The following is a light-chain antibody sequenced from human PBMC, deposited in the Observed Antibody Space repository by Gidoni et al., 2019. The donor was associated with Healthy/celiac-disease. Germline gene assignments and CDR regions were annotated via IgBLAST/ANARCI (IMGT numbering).Light chain of an antibody. Sequence: DIQMTQSPSSLSASVGDRVTTTCRASQGISNYLAWYQQKTGKVPKLLIYAASTLQAGVPSRFSGSGSGTDFTLTISSLQPEDVATYYCQKYNSALWTFGQGTKVEIK. V-gene: IGKV1-27*01. J-gene: IGKJ1*01. CDR3: QKYNSALWT. CDR1: QGISNY. CDR2: AAS.